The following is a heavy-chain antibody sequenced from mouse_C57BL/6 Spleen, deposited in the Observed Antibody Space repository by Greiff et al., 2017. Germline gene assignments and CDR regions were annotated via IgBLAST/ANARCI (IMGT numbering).Heavy chain of an antibody. CDR2: IYPGDGDT. Sequence: QVQLKESGAELVKPGASVKISCKASGYAFSSYWMNWVKLRPGKGLEWIGQIYPGDGDTNYNGKFKGKATLTADKSSSTAYMQLSSLTSEDAAVYFCARTADVYYFDYWGQGTTLTVSS. CDR3: ARTADVYYFDY. D-gene: IGHD1-2*01. J-gene: IGHJ2*01. CDR1: GYAFSSYW. V-gene: IGHV1-80*01.